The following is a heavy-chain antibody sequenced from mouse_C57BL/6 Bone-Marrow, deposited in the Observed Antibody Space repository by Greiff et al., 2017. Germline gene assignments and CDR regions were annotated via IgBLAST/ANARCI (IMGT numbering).Heavy chain of an antibody. Sequence: QVQLQQPGAELVRPGSSVKLSCKASGYTFTSYWMDWVKQRPGQGLEWIGNIYPSDSETHYNQKFKDKATLTVDKSSSTAYMQLSSLTSEDSAVYYCARWGSDYADYYAMDYWGQGTSVTVSS. CDR1: GYTFTSYW. J-gene: IGHJ4*01. D-gene: IGHD2-4*01. V-gene: IGHV1-61*01. CDR3: ARWGSDYADYYAMDY. CDR2: IYPSDSET.